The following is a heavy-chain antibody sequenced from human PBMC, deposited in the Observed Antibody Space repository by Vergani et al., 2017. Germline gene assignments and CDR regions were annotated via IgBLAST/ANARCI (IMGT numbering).Heavy chain of an antibody. V-gene: IGHV1-69*13. J-gene: IGHJ3*02. D-gene: IGHD6-13*01. CDR2: ISPVFGLL. CDR3: ARGLGAAGGHDAFNI. CDR1: GYSLTELT. Sequence: QVQLVQSGSEVRKPGASVKVSCQVSGYSLTELTIHWVRQAPGQGLEWMGKISPVFGLLKKARRFQGRLTLVADESSTTAYMELISLRSDDTAVYYCARGLGAAGGHDAFNIWGRGTLVTVSS.